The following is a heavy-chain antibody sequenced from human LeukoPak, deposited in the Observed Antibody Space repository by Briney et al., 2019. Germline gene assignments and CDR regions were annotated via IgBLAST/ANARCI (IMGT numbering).Heavy chain of an antibody. CDR2: ISYDGSNT. D-gene: IGHD3-22*01. J-gene: IGHJ4*02. Sequence: GGSLRLSCATSGFTFSNHAMNWVRQAPGKGPEWVGVISYDGSNTVYAASVKGRITISRDNVKNTVYLEMHSLRIEDRAVYYCRRSGGGFYYYDSYDHWGQGTVVTVSS. CDR3: RRSGGGFYYYDSYDH. V-gene: IGHV3-30*17. CDR1: GFTFSNHA.